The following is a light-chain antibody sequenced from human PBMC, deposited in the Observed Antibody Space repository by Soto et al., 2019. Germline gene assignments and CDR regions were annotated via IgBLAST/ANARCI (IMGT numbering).Light chain of an antibody. CDR1: QNVNSNY. CDR3: QQYGGSPQT. V-gene: IGKV3-20*01. Sequence: EIVLTQSPGTLSLSPGERASLSCRASQNVNSNYLAWYQQKPGQAPRLLIYDASSRATGIPDRFGGSGSGTDFTLTISRLEPEDFVMYYCQQYGGSPQTFGRGTKVEIK. CDR2: DAS. J-gene: IGKJ1*01.